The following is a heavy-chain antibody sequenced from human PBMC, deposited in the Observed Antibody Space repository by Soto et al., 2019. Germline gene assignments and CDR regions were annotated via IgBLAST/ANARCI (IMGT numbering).Heavy chain of an antibody. J-gene: IGHJ3*01. CDR3: TTHYYGSGSLS. CDR1: VLTFSGSA. CDR2: IRSKANSYAT. Sequence: GSLRLAGVASVLTFSGSAMDWVSEVSGKGLEWVGRIRSKANSYATAYAASVKGRFTISRDDSKNTAYVQMNSLKTEDTAVYYCTTHYYGSGSLSWGQETMGRVSS. D-gene: IGHD3-10*01. V-gene: IGHV3-73*01.